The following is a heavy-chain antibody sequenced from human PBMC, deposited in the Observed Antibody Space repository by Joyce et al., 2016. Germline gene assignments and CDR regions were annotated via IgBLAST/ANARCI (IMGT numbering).Heavy chain of an antibody. CDR1: GFTFSSYV. J-gene: IGHJ3*02. V-gene: IGHV3-23*01. CDR3: VCYESSDDAFDI. D-gene: IGHD3-22*01. CDR2: ISGGGGRT. Sequence: EVQLLESGGGLVQPGESLRLSCAASGFTFSSYVMSWVRQAPGKGLEWVSAISGGGGRTYYADSVKGRFTISRDNSKNTLYLQMNSLRAEDTAVYYSVCYESSDDAFDIWGQGTMVTVSS.